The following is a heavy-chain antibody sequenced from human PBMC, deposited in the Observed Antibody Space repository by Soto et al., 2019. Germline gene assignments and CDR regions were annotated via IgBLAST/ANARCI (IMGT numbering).Heavy chain of an antibody. CDR3: ARDPISAAYSYYMDV. V-gene: IGHV1-3*01. J-gene: IGHJ6*03. Sequence: QVQLVQSGAEVMKPGASVKVSCKASGYTFTSYAMHWVRQAPGQRLEWMGWINAGNGNTKYSQKFQGRVTITRDTSASTAYMEVSSLRSEDTAVYYCARDPISAAYSYYMDVWGKGTTVTVSS. D-gene: IGHD6-13*01. CDR1: GYTFTSYA. CDR2: INAGNGNT.